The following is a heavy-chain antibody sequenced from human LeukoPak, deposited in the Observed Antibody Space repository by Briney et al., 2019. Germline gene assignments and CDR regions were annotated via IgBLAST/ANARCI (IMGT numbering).Heavy chain of an antibody. V-gene: IGHV4-4*07. CDR1: GGSISSYY. D-gene: IGHD3-10*01. Sequence: PSETLCLTCTVSGGSISSYYWSWIRQPAGEGLEWIGRIYTSGSTTYNPSLKSRVTMSVDTSKNQFSLKLSSVTAAHTAVYYCARVIKDAFDIWGQGTMVTVSS. J-gene: IGHJ3*02. CDR2: IYTSGST. CDR3: ARVIKDAFDI.